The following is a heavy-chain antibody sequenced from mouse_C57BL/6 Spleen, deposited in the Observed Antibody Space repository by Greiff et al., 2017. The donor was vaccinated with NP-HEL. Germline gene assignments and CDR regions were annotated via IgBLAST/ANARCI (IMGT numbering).Heavy chain of an antibody. J-gene: IGHJ4*01. CDR1: GFTFSDYG. D-gene: IGHD1-1*01. Sequence: EVQLQESGGGLVQPGGSLKLSCAASGFTFSDYGMAWVRQAPRKGPEWVAFISNLAYSIYYADTVTGRFTISRENAKNTLYLEMSSLRSEDTAMYYCARRGYGSSGAMDYWGQGTSVTVSS. V-gene: IGHV5-15*04. CDR2: ISNLAYSI. CDR3: ARRGYGSSGAMDY.